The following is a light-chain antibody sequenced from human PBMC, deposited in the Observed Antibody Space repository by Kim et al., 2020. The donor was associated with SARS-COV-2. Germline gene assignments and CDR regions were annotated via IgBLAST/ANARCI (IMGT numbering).Light chain of an antibody. V-gene: IGLV1-44*01. CDR2: NNY. J-gene: IGLJ2*01. CDR3: AVWDDSLHGVV. Sequence: GQRVKISCSGSTSNVGTNSVNWYQQVPGTAPKLLIFNNYERPSGVPDRFYGSRSGTSASLAISGLQSDDEADYYCAVWDDSLHGVVFGGGTKLTVL. CDR1: TSNVGTNS.